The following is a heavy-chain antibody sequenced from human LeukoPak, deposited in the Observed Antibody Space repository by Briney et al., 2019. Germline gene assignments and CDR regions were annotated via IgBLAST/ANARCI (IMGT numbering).Heavy chain of an antibody. Sequence: GGSLRLSCAASGLTGSHNYVSWVRQAPGKGLEWVSAIHTSGDTCYADSVKGRFAISRDTSKNTLYLQINSLRVEDTAVYYCIVFGDSNHWGQGTLVTVSS. CDR1: GLTGSHNY. D-gene: IGHD4-17*01. CDR2: IHTSGDT. CDR3: IVFGDSNH. J-gene: IGHJ5*02. V-gene: IGHV3-53*01.